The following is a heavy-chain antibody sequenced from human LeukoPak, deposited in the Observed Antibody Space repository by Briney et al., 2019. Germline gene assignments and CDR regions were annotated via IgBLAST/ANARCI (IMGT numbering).Heavy chain of an antibody. CDR2: ISGSGGST. J-gene: IGHJ4*02. D-gene: IGHD1-26*01. Sequence: GGSLRLSCAASGFTFSSYAMSWVRQAPGKGLEWVSAISGSGGSTYYADSVKGRFTIFRDNSENTLYLQMNSLRAEDTAVYYCASNGGNSGSFLQLDYWGQGTLVTVSS. CDR1: GFTFSSYA. CDR3: ASNGGNSGSFLQLDY. V-gene: IGHV3-23*01.